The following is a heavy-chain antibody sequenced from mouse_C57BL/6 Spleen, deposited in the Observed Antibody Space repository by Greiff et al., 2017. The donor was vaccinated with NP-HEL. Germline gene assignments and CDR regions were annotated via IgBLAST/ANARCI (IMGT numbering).Heavy chain of an antibody. CDR3: TRRRKDAMDY. J-gene: IGHJ4*01. Sequence: QVQLQQSGAELVRPGASVTLSCKASGYTFTDYEMHWVKQTPVHGLEWIGAIDPETGGTAYNQKFKGKAILTADKSSSTAYMELRSLTSEDSAVYYCTRRRKDAMDYWGQGTSVTVSS. CDR2: IDPETGGT. CDR1: GYTFTDYE. V-gene: IGHV1-15*01.